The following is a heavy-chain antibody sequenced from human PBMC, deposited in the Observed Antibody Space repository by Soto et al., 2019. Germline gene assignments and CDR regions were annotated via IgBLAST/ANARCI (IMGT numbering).Heavy chain of an antibody. CDR3: AKGHSSSTRALDP. J-gene: IGHJ5*02. V-gene: IGHV3-9*01. CDR2: ISWNSGSI. Sequence: GGSLRLSCAASGFTFDDYAMHWVRQAPGKGLEWVSGISWNSGSIGYADSVKGRFTISRDNAKNSLYLQMNSLRAEDTALYYCAKGHSSSTRALDPWGQGTLVTVSS. CDR1: GFTFDDYA. D-gene: IGHD6-6*01.